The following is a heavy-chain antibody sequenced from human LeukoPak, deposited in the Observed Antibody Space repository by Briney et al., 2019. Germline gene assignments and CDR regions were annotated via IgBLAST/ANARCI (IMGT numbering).Heavy chain of an antibody. CDR1: GYTFTGYY. D-gene: IGHD4-17*01. CDR3: ARPTDYGDYVIGED. J-gene: IGHJ4*02. V-gene: IGHV1-2*02. CDR2: INPNSGGT. Sequence: ASVNVSCKASGYTFTGYYMHWVRQAPGQGLEWLGWINPNSGGTNYAQKFQGRVTMTRNTSISTAYMELSSLRSEDTAVYYCARPTDYGDYVIGEDWGQGTLVTVSS.